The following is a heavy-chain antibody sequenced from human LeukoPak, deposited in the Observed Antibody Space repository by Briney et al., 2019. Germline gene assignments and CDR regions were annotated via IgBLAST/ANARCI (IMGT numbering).Heavy chain of an antibody. J-gene: IGHJ3*02. D-gene: IGHD3-10*02. CDR1: GGSISSYY. CDR2: IYTSGST. CDR3: ARITMSVAFDI. V-gene: IGHV4-4*07. Sequence: NTSETLSLTSTVSGGSISSYYWSWIRQPAGKGLEWIGRIYTSGSTNYNPSLKSRVTMSVDTSKNQFSLKLSSVTAADTAVYYCARITMSVAFDIWGQGTMVTVSS.